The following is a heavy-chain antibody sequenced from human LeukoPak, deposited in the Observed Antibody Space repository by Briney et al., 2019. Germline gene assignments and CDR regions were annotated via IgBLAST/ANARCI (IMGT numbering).Heavy chain of an antibody. V-gene: IGHV3-30-3*01. D-gene: IGHD3-3*01. CDR3: GRAPYYALLDV. CDR2: ISYHVCNK. Sequence: PGGSLRLSRLASAFTLSRYARHWVRPAPARGGGWVAVISYHVCNKYYAGSVRGRLTTSRDKPKNTLYLQMNSLRAQDTAVYYCGRAPYYALLDVWGQGTTVTVSS. CDR1: AFTLSRYA. J-gene: IGHJ6*01.